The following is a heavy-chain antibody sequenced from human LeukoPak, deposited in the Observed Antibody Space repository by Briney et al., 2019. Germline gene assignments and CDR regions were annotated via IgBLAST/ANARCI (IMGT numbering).Heavy chain of an antibody. V-gene: IGHV4-38-2*02. D-gene: IGHD3-22*01. J-gene: IGHJ4*02. CDR1: GYSISSGYY. Sequence: KPSETLSLTCTVSGYSISSGYYWGWIRQPPGKGLEWIGSIYHSGSTYYNPSLKSRVTISVDTSKNQFSLKLSSVTAADTAVYYCARITGSYYDSSGYLSYWGQGTLVTVSS. CDR2: IYHSGST. CDR3: ARITGSYYDSSGYLSY.